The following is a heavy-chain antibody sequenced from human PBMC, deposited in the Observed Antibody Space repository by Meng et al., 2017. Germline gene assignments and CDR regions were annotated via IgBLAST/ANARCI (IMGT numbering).Heavy chain of an antibody. Sequence: VQLWVSGGGLVQPGGSLRLSCAASGFTFNNYWMHWVRQVPGKGLVWVSRISGDGSITNYADSVKGRFTISRDNAKNTLYLQMNSLRPEDTAVYYCLDEAPRSDYWGQGSLVTVSS. J-gene: IGHJ4*02. CDR2: ISGDGSIT. CDR1: GFTFNNYW. D-gene: IGHD1-1*01. CDR3: LDEAPRSDY. V-gene: IGHV3-74*01.